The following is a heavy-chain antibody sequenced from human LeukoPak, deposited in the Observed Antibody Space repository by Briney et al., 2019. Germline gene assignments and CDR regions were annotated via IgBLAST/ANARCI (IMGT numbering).Heavy chain of an antibody. D-gene: IGHD3-22*01. Sequence: GGSLRLSCSASGFTFSTYFMHWVRQAPGKGLECVSAITGSWGSTYYADSVKGRFTISRDNSKNTLYLQMSSLRAEDTAVYYCVRDQRGGSSGYYDSWGQGTLVTVSS. J-gene: IGHJ4*02. CDR1: GFTFSTYF. CDR3: VRDQRGGSSGYYDS. CDR2: ITGSWGST. V-gene: IGHV3-64D*06.